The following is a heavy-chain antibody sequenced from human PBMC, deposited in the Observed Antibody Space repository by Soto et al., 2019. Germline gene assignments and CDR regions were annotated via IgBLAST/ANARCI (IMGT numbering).Heavy chain of an antibody. CDR2: IYYSGST. CDR3: ASGKGSPYFDY. V-gene: IGHV4-59*06. CDR1: GGSISSYY. J-gene: IGHJ4*02. D-gene: IGHD3-10*01. Sequence: SSETLSLTCTVSGGSISSYYWSWIRQPPGKGLEWIGYIYYSGSTYYNPSLKSRVTISVDTSKNQFSLKLSSVTAADTAVYYCASGKGSPYFDYGGKGTRVTASS.